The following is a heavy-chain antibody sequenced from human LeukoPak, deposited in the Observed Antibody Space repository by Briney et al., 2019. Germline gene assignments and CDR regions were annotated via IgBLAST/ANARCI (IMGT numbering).Heavy chain of an antibody. CDR1: GYTFTDYC. CDR2: VDPEDGET. J-gene: IGHJ4*02. D-gene: IGHD6-19*01. Sequence: ASVKVSCKASGYTFTDYCMHWVQQAPGKGLEWMGLVDPEDGETTYAEKFQGRVTITADTSTDTAYMELSSLRSEDTAVYYCATDFGYSSGWLFDYWGQGTLVTVSS. V-gene: IGHV1-69-2*01. CDR3: ATDFGYSSGWLFDY.